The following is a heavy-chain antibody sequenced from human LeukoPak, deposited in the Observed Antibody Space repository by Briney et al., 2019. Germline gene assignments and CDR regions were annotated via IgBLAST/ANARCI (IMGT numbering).Heavy chain of an antibody. CDR2: IYSGGST. J-gene: IGHJ4*02. V-gene: IGHV3-53*01. D-gene: IGHD1-26*01. Sequence: PGGSLRLSCAASGFTVSSSYMTWVRQAPDKGLEWVSVIYSGGSTYYADSVKGRFTISRDNSKNTLYLQMNSLRAEDTAVYYCARDSSLPLVGATTVPRFDYWGQGTLVTVSS. CDR3: ARDSSLPLVGATTVPRFDY. CDR1: GFTVSSSY.